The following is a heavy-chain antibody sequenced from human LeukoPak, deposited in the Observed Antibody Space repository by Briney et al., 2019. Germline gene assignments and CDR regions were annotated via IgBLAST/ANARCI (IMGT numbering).Heavy chain of an antibody. CDR1: GGTFSSYA. CDR3: ASGPGLGYCSSTSCYNYYGMDV. D-gene: IGHD2-2*02. CDR2: IIPIFGTA. Sequence: GSPVKVSCKASGGTFSSYAISWVRQAPGQGLEWMGGIIPIFGTANYAQKFQARVTITADKSTSTAYMELSSLRSEDTAVYYCASGPGLGYCSSTSCYNYYGMDVWGKGTTVTVSS. V-gene: IGHV1-69*06. J-gene: IGHJ6*04.